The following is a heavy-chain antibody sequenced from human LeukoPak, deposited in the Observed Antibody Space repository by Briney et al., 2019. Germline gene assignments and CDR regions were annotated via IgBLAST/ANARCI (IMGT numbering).Heavy chain of an antibody. Sequence: GGSLRLSCAASGFTFSSYAMSWVRQAPGKGLEWVSAISGSGGSTYYADSVKGRFTISRDNSKNTLYLQMNSLRAEDTAVYYCANDSRPDMVREGPGAFDIWGQGTMVTVSS. D-gene: IGHD3-10*01. J-gene: IGHJ3*02. CDR2: ISGSGGST. CDR1: GFTFSSYA. CDR3: ANDSRPDMVREGPGAFDI. V-gene: IGHV3-23*01.